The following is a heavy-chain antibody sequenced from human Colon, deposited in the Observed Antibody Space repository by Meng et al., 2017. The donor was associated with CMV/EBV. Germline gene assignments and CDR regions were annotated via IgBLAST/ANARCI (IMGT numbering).Heavy chain of an antibody. V-gene: IGHV3-9*01. CDR1: GFQFDNYA. CDR3: AKDISPVGGTTGFHGMDV. CDR2: ITWNSGRK. D-gene: IGHD1-7*01. J-gene: IGHJ6*02. Sequence: SLKISCAVSGFQFDNYAMHWVRQAPGEGLEWVSSITWNSGRKEYVDSVDGRFTISRDNAKDSLYLQMNGLRAEDTALYYCAKDISPVGGTTGFHGMDVWGQGTTVTVSS.